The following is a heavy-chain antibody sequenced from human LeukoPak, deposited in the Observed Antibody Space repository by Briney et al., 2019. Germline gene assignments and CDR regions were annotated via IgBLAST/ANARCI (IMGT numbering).Heavy chain of an antibody. CDR1: GFTFNSYA. V-gene: IGHV3-23*01. CDR3: AKEIVVAGRPLLDS. CDR2: ISARDGST. Sequence: PGGSLRLSCAASGFTFNSYAMSWVRQAPGKGPEWVSGISARDGSTWYGDSGKGRFTISRDISKNTLYLQMNSLRADDTAVYYCAKEIVVAGRPLLDSWGQGTLVTVSS. D-gene: IGHD2-15*01. J-gene: IGHJ4*02.